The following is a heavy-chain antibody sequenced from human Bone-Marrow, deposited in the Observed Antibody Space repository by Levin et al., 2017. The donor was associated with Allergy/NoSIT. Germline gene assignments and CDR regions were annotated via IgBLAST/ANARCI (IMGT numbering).Heavy chain of an antibody. CDR1: GFTFSIYT. V-gene: IGHV3-23*01. D-gene: IGHD1-26*01. Sequence: PGESLKISCTVSGFTFSIYTMGWVRQAPGKGLEWVSSISSSLDTWYADSVKGRFTISRDNSKNTLFLQVNSLRVEDTAVYYCVRVAPHSKLGATSAPDYWGQGTLVTVSS. J-gene: IGHJ4*02. CDR2: ISSSLDT. CDR3: VRVAPHSKLGATSAPDY.